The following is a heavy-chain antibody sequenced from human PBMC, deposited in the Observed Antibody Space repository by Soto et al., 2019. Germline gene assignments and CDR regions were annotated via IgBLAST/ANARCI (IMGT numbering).Heavy chain of an antibody. CDR2: ISWNGANI. D-gene: IGHD3-3*01. V-gene: IGHV3-9*01. Sequence: PGGSLRLSCAASGFPFDDHAMHWVRQAPGKGLEWVSDISWNGANIRYAESVKGRFTISRDNAKKSLYLQMNSLRPEDTAFYYCARAPNPDFWSGYRHFDHWGQGVLVTVSS. CDR3: ARAPNPDFWSGYRHFDH. CDR1: GFPFDDHA. J-gene: IGHJ4*02.